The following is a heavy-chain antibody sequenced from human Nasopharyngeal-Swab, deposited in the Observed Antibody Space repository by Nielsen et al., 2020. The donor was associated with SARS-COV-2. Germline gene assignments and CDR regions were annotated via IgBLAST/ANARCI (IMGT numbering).Heavy chain of an antibody. CDR2: IYYSGST. CDR1: GGSISSYY. CDR3: ARDSTPVYYYYYMDV. V-gene: IGHV4-59*01. J-gene: IGHJ6*03. Sequence: SATLSLTCTVSGGSISSYYWSWIRQPPGKGLEWIGYIYYSGSTNYNPSLKSRVTISVDTSKNQLSLKLSSVTAADTAVYYCARDSTPVYYYYYMDVWGKGTTVTVSS. D-gene: IGHD2-15*01.